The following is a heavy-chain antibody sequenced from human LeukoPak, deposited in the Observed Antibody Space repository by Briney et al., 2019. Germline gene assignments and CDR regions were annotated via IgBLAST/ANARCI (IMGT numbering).Heavy chain of an antibody. Sequence: SETLSLTCTVSGYSISSGYYWGWIRQPPGKGLEWIGSIYYSGSTYYNPSLKSRVTISLDTSRNQFSLKLSSVTAADTAVYYCARVARSSFSWGQGTLVTVSS. CDR2: IYYSGST. J-gene: IGHJ4*02. V-gene: IGHV4-38-2*02. CDR1: GYSISSGYY. CDR3: ARVARSSFS. D-gene: IGHD6-13*01.